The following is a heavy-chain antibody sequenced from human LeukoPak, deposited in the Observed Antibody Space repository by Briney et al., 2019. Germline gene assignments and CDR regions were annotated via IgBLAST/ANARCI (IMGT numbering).Heavy chain of an antibody. CDR2: ISGSGGST. CDR1: GFTFSSYA. Sequence: GGSLRLSCAASGFTFSSYAMSWVRQAPGKGLEWVSAISGSGGSTYYADSVKGRFTISRDNSENTLYLQMNSLRAEDTAVYYCAKAVKGYYYYYVDVWGKGTTVTVSS. J-gene: IGHJ6*03. V-gene: IGHV3-23*01. CDR3: AKAVKGYYYYYVDV.